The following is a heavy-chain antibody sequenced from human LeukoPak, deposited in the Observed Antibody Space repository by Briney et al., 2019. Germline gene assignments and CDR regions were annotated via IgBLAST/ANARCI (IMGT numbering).Heavy chain of an antibody. Sequence: SRISWVRQAPGQGLEWMGWIGTYDGDTYYAQKFQGRVTVTTDTSTSTVYMELRNLRSDDTAVYYCARDLWNFYDSSGYYRDFDSWGQGTLVTVSS. CDR1: SR. V-gene: IGHV1-18*01. J-gene: IGHJ5*01. CDR2: IGTYDGDT. D-gene: IGHD3-22*01. CDR3: ARDLWNFYDSSGYYRDFDS.